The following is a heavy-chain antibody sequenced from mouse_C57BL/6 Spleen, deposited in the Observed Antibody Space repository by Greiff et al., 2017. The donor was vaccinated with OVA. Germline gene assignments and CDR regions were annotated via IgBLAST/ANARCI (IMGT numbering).Heavy chain of an antibody. CDR1: GFTFSDYY. V-gene: IGHV5-16*01. D-gene: IGHD1-1*01. CDR2: INYDGSST. CDR3: ARAFYYYGSSYWYFDV. J-gene: IGHJ1*03. Sequence: EVKLMESAGGLVQPGRSMKLSCTASGFTFSDYYMAWVRQVPEKGLEWVANINYDGSSTYYLDSLKSRFIISRDNAKNILYLQMSSLKSEDTATYYCARAFYYYGSSYWYFDVWGTGTTVTVSS.